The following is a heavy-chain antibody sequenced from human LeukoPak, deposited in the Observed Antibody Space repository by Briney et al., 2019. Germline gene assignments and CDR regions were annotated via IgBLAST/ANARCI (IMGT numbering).Heavy chain of an antibody. D-gene: IGHD3-22*01. CDR3: AREQNYYDSSGYPAVDY. V-gene: IGHV3-48*03. CDR1: GFTFSSYG. Sequence: QSGGSLRLSCAASGFTFSSYGMSWVRQAPGKGLEWVSYISSSGSTIYYADSVKGRFTISRDNAKNSLYLQMNSLRAEDTAVYYSAREQNYYDSSGYPAVDYWGQGTLVTVSS. J-gene: IGHJ4*02. CDR2: ISSSGSTI.